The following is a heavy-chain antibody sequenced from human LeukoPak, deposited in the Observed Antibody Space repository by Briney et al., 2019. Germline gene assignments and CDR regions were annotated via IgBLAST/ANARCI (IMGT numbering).Heavy chain of an antibody. CDR1: GVTLSSYS. CDR3: ARDKGRIAAAGKYVPYYFDY. CDR2: ISSSSSYI. J-gene: IGHJ4*02. D-gene: IGHD6-13*01. Sequence: GGSLRLSCAASGVTLSSYSMNWVRQAPGKGLEWVPSISSSSSYIYYADSVKGRFTISRDNAKNSLYLQMNSLRAEDTAVYYCARDKGRIAAAGKYVPYYFDYWGQGTLVTVSS. V-gene: IGHV3-21*01.